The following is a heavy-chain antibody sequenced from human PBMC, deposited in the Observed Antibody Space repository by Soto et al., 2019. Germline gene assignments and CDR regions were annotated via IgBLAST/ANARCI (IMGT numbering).Heavy chain of an antibody. D-gene: IGHD2-15*01. CDR1: GYTFTSYG. CDR3: VVAAQPYDFDY. V-gene: IGHV1-18*03. J-gene: IGHJ4*02. Sequence: QVQLVQSGAEVKKPGASVKVSCKASGYTFTSYGISWVRQAPGQGLEWMGWISAYNGNTNYAQKVQGRVTMTTDKPTRTAYMELRSMRCDDMAVYYCVVAAQPYDFDYWGQGTRYTVSS. CDR2: ISAYNGNT.